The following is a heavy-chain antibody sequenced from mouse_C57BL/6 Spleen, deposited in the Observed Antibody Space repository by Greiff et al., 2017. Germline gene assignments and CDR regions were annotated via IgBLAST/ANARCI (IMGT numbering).Heavy chain of an antibody. CDR1: GYTFTSYW. Sequence: QVQLQQSGAELVRPGSSVKLSCKASGYTFTSYWMHWVKQRPIQGLEWIGNIDPSDSETHYNQKFKDKATLTVDKSSSTAYIQLSSLTSEDSAGYYCARGLRLPYFDYWGQGTTLTVSS. D-gene: IGHD3-2*02. V-gene: IGHV1-52*01. CDR3: ARGLRLPYFDY. J-gene: IGHJ2*01. CDR2: IDPSDSET.